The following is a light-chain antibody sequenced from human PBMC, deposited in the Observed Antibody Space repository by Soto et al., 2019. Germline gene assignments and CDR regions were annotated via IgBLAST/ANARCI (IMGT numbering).Light chain of an antibody. CDR2: EVS. Sequence: QSALTQPASVSGSPGQSITISCTGTSSDVGAYDFVSWYQQHPDKAPKLMIYEVSNRPSGVSNRFSGSKSANTATLTISRLQAEEEAEYYCSSYTSSSTKVFGTGTKLTVL. CDR1: SSDVGAYDF. CDR3: SSYTSSSTKV. J-gene: IGLJ1*01. V-gene: IGLV2-14*01.